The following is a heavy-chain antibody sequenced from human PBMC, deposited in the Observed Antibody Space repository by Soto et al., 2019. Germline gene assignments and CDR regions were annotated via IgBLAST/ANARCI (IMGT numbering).Heavy chain of an antibody. CDR1: GYMFTGYH. D-gene: IGHD3-9*01. CDR2: INPNSGDT. J-gene: IGHJ6*02. V-gene: IGHV1-2*02. Sequence: SVKLSSKASGYMFTGYHIHWVRQAPGRGLEWMGWINPNSGDTEYAQNFQGRVTMTRDTSFNLVYMEMSGLMSDDTAVYYCVRDARGRGGFDQKAFWAQRSTEIVSS. CDR3: VRDARGRGGFDQKAF.